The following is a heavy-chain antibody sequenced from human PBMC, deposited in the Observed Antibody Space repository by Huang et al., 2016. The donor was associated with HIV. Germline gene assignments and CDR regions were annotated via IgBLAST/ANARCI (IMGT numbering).Heavy chain of an antibody. D-gene: IGHD3-10*01. CDR2: IYYSGDT. CDR1: GGSITDSNYY. V-gene: IGHV4-39*01. Sequence: QLQPQESGPGLVRPSETLSLICTVSGGSITDSNYYWGWIRQPPGKGLEWIGSIYYSGDTDSNPSLKSRVTMSVDTSKNRFSLDIRSVAVADTAIYYCARHFGSWSGYFDSWGQGTLVPVSS. J-gene: IGHJ4*02. CDR3: ARHFGSWSGYFDS.